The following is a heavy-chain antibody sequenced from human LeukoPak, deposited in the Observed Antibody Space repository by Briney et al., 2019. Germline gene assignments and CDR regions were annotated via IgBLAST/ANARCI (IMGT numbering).Heavy chain of an antibody. V-gene: IGHV3-23*01. CDR1: GFTFSRNA. Sequence: GGSLRLSCTASGFTFSRNAMSWVRQAPGKGLEWVSSIRNSGDNTYYADSVKGRFTISRDNSKNTLYLQVNSLRAEDTAVYYCAKDAAPIEGGSYSDYWGQGTLVTVSS. D-gene: IGHD3-16*01. J-gene: IGHJ4*02. CDR2: IRNSGDNT. CDR3: AKDAAPIEGGSYSDY.